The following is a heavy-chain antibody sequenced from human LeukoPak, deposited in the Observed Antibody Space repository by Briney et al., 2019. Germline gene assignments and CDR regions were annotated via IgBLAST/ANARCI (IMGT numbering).Heavy chain of an antibody. D-gene: IGHD2-15*01. V-gene: IGHV1-69*04. Sequence: GASVKVSCKASGGTFSSYAISWVRQAPGQGLEWMGRIIPILGIANYAQKFQGRVTITADKSTSTASMELSSLRSEDTAVYYCARSPGSCSGGSCSSDKNWFDPWGQGTLVTVSS. CDR1: GGTFSSYA. CDR3: ARSPGSCSGGSCSSDKNWFDP. J-gene: IGHJ5*02. CDR2: IIPILGIA.